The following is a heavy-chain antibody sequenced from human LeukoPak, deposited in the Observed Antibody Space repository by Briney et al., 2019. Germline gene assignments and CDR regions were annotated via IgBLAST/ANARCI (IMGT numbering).Heavy chain of an antibody. Sequence: ETLSLTCTVSGGSISSYYWSWIRQPPGKGLEWIGYIYYSGSTNYNPSLKSRVTISVDTSENQFSLKLSSVTAADTAVYYCASGAYYYGSGTGWFDPWGQGTLVTVSS. D-gene: IGHD3-10*01. CDR2: IYYSGST. J-gene: IGHJ5*02. CDR3: ASGAYYYGSGTGWFDP. V-gene: IGHV4-59*01. CDR1: GGSISSYY.